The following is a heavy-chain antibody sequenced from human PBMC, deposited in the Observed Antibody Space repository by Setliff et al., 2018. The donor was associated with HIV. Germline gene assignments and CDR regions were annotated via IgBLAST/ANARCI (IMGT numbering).Heavy chain of an antibody. V-gene: IGHV1-18*01. CDR3: ARGKTRLRFLDY. D-gene: IGHD3-3*01. J-gene: IGHJ4*02. CDR2: INTHSGYT. CDR1: GYTFNNYG. Sequence: ASVKVSCKASGYTFNNYGISWVRQAPGQGLEWMGWINTHSGYTNYAQNVQGSVTVTMDTSTSTAYMELRSLKSDDTAVYYCARGKTRLRFLDYWGQGTLVTVSS.